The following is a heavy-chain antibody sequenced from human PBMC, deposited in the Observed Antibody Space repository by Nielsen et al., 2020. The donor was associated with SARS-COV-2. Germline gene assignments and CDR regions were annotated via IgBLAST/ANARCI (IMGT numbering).Heavy chain of an antibody. CDR2: INWNGGST. V-gene: IGHV3-20*04. CDR1: GFTFDDYG. Sequence: GGSLRLSCAACGFTFDDYGMSWVRQAPGKGLEWVSGINWNGGSTGYADSVKSRFTISRDNAKNSLYLQMNSLRAEDTAVYYCARDRSGWYVDYWGQGTLVTVSS. J-gene: IGHJ4*02. CDR3: ARDRSGWYVDY. D-gene: IGHD6-19*01.